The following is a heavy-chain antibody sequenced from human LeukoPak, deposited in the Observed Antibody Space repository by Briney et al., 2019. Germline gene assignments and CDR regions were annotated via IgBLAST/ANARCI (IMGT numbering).Heavy chain of an antibody. J-gene: IGHJ4*02. CDR3: TSESGSYHGNDY. CDR1: GYTFTSYY. D-gene: IGHD1-26*01. CDR2: INPNNGAT. Sequence: ASVKVSCKASGYTFTSYYMHWVRQAPGQGLEWMGRINPNNGATNYAQKLQGRVTITGDTSISTAYMELSSLRSDDTAVYYCTSESGSYHGNDYWGQGTLVTVSS. V-gene: IGHV1-2*06.